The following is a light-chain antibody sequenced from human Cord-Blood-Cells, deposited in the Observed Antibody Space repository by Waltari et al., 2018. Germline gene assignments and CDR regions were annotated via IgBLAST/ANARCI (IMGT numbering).Light chain of an antibody. CDR2: DVS. CDR1: SSDVGGYNY. Sequence: QSALTQPASVSGSPGQSITISCTGTSSDVGGYNYLSWYQQHPGKAPKLMIYDVSNRPSGVSNRFSGSKSGNTASLTISGLQAEDEADYYCSSYTSSSTAVFGGGTQLTVL. V-gene: IGLV2-14*01. CDR3: SSYTSSSTAV. J-gene: IGLJ7*01.